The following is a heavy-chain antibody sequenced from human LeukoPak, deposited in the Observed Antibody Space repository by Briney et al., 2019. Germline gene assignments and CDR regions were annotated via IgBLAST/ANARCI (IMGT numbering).Heavy chain of an antibody. Sequence: PGGSLRLSCAASRFTFSSYGMHWVRQAPGKGLEWVAVISYDGSNKYYADSVKGRFTISRDNSKNTLYLQMNSLRAEDTAVYYCARDDYYGSVSYCYWGQGSLVTVSS. D-gene: IGHD3-10*01. CDR3: ARDDYYGSVSYCY. J-gene: IGHJ1*01. V-gene: IGHV3-30*19. CDR2: ISYDGSNK. CDR1: RFTFSSYG.